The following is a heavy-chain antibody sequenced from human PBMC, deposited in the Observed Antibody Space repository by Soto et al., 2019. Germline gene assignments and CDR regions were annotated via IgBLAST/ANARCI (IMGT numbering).Heavy chain of an antibody. CDR2: ISSSSSTI. CDR3: ARAGDYGDYHY. V-gene: IGHV3-48*01. D-gene: IGHD4-17*01. J-gene: IGHJ4*02. Sequence: GGSLRLSCAASGFTFSSYSMNWVRQAPGKGLEWVSYISSSSSTIYYADSVKGRFTISRDNAKNSLYLQMNSLRAEDTAVYYCARAGDYGDYHYWGQGTLVTVSS. CDR1: GFTFSSYS.